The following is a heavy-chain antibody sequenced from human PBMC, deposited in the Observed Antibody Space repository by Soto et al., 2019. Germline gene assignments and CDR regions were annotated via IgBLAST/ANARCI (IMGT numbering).Heavy chain of an antibody. CDR3: AHSPRITMYDY. CDR1: GFSLSTNGVG. V-gene: IGHV2-5*02. Sequence: QITLKESGPTLVKPTQTLTLTCTFSGFSLSTNGVGVGWIRQPPGKALEWLALIYWDDDKRYSPSLKSRLTITQDPSKNRVVLTMTNMDPVDTATYYCAHSPRITMYDYWGQGTLVTVSS. D-gene: IGHD3-10*02. CDR2: IYWDDDK. J-gene: IGHJ4*02.